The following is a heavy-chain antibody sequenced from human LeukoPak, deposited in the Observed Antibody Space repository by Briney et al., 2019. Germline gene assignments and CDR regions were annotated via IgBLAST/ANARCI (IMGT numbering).Heavy chain of an antibody. CDR2: IIPIFGTA. J-gene: IGHJ5*02. CDR3: ARVPQYCSSTSCYESDP. Sequence: SVKVSCKASGGILSSYAISWVRQAPGQGLEWMGGIIPIFGTANYAQKFQGRVTITADKSTSTAYMELSSLRSEDTAVYYCARVPQYCSSTSCYESDPWGQGTLVTVSS. D-gene: IGHD2-2*01. CDR1: GGILSSYA. V-gene: IGHV1-69*06.